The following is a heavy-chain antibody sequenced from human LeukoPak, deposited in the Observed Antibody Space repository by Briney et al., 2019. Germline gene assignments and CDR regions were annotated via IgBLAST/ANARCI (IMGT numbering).Heavy chain of an antibody. V-gene: IGHV3-21*04. CDR3: ARGGTMYYGSGNFDY. J-gene: IGHJ4*02. D-gene: IGHD3-10*01. CDR1: GFTFSSYG. CDR2: ISSSSDSI. Sequence: GGSLRLSCVASGFTFSSYGMNWVRQAPGKRLEWVSYISSSSDSIYYADSVKGRFTISRDNSKNTLYLQMNSLRAEDTAVYSCARGGTMYYGSGNFDYWGQGTLVTVSS.